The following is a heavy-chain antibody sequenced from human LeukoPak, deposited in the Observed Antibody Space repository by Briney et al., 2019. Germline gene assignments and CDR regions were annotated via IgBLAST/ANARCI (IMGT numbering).Heavy chain of an antibody. CDR2: IYYSGST. Sequence: PSETLSLTCTVSGGSISSYYWSWIRQPPGKGLEWIGYIYYSGSTNYNPSLKSRVTISVDTSKNRFSLKLSSVTAADTAVYYCASLKVGATFDYWGQGTLVTVSS. CDR1: GGSISSYY. V-gene: IGHV4-59*08. J-gene: IGHJ4*02. D-gene: IGHD1-26*01. CDR3: ASLKVGATFDY.